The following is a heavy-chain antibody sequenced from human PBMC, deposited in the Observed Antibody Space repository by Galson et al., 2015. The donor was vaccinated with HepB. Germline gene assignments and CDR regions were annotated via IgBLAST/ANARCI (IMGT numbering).Heavy chain of an antibody. Sequence: SLRLSCAASGFSFSSYAMSWVRQAPGKGLEWVSAISGSGFSTYYEDSVKGRFTISRDNSKNTLYLQMNSLRAEDTAVYYCAKRGGGYGTTSFDIWGQGTMLTVSS. CDR3: AKRGGGYGTTSFDI. D-gene: IGHD1-26*01. J-gene: IGHJ3*02. CDR2: ISGSGFST. V-gene: IGHV3-23*01. CDR1: GFSFSSYA.